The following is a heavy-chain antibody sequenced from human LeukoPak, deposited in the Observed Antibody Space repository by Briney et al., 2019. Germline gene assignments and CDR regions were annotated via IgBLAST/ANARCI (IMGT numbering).Heavy chain of an antibody. J-gene: IGHJ5*02. CDR3: ARAGDLITMVRGDTNWFDP. V-gene: IGHV1-2*02. CDR2: IIPNSGAT. D-gene: IGHD3-10*01. Sequence: ASVKVSCKASGYTFTGNPILWVRQAPGQGLEWMGWIIPNSGATTYAQKFQGRVTMTRDTSISTAYMELSRLRSDDTAVYYCARAGDLITMVRGDTNWFDPWGQGTLVTVSS. CDR1: GYTFTGNP.